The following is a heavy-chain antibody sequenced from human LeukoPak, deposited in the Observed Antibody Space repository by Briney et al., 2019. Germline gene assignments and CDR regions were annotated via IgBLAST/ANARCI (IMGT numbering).Heavy chain of an antibody. V-gene: IGHV1-69*05. CDR3: ASRQAGYWYYGSGSYSYFDY. Sequence: GASVKVSCKASGGTFSSYAISWVRQAPGQGLEWMGGIIPIFGTANYAQKFQGRVTITTDESTSTAYMELSSLRSEDTAVYYCASRQAGYWYYGSGSYSYFDYWGQGTLVTVSS. D-gene: IGHD3-10*01. J-gene: IGHJ4*02. CDR1: GGTFSSYA. CDR2: IIPIFGTA.